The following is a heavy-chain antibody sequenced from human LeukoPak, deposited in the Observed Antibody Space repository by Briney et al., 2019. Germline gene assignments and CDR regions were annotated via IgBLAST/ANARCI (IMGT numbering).Heavy chain of an antibody. CDR3: ATMIVVVIKGGDAFDI. Sequence: GGSLRLSCAASGFTFSSYSMNWVRQAPGKGLEWVSSISSSSSYIYYADSVKGRFTISRDNAKNSLYLQMNSLRAEDTAAYYCATMIVVVIKGGDAFDIWGQGTMVTVSS. CDR2: ISSSSSYI. J-gene: IGHJ3*02. D-gene: IGHD3-22*01. V-gene: IGHV3-21*01. CDR1: GFTFSSYS.